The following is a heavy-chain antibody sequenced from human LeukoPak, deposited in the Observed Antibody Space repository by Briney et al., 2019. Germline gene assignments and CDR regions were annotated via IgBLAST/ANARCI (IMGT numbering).Heavy chain of an antibody. Sequence: GGSLRLSCAASGFTFSSYAMSWVRQAPGKGLEWVSAISGSGGSTYYADSVKGRFTISRDNSKNTLYLQMNSLRAEDTAVYYCAKDAVPPYYYGSVSGYFDYWGQGTLVTVSS. CDR1: GFTFSSYA. CDR3: AKDAVPPYYYGSVSGYFDY. D-gene: IGHD3-10*01. J-gene: IGHJ4*02. CDR2: ISGSGGST. V-gene: IGHV3-23*01.